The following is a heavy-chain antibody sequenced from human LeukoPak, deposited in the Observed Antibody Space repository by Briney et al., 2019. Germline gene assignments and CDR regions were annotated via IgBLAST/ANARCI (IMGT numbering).Heavy chain of an antibody. CDR2: IIPIFGTA. V-gene: IGHV1-69*05. CDR3: ARGRYCSGGSCYSSPYYFDY. D-gene: IGHD2-15*01. J-gene: IGHJ4*02. Sequence: SVKVSCKASGGTFSSYAISWVRQAPGQGLEWMGRIIPIFGTANYAQKFQGRVTITTDESTSTAYMELNSLRSEDTAVYYCARGRYCSGGSCYSSPYYFDYWGQGTLVTASS. CDR1: GGTFSSYA.